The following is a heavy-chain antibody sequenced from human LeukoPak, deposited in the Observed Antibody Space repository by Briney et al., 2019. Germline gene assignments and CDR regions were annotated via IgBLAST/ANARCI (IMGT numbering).Heavy chain of an antibody. V-gene: IGHV4-34*01. Sequence: PSETLSLTCAVYGGSFSGSYWSWIRQPPGKGLEWIGEINHSGSTNYNPSLKSRVTISVDTSKNQFSLKLTSVTAADTAVFYCARESGYYDVLTGYYNQNWFDPWGQGTLATVSS. CDR3: ARESGYYDVLTGYYNQNWFDP. J-gene: IGHJ5*02. CDR1: GGSFSGSY. D-gene: IGHD3-9*01. CDR2: INHSGST.